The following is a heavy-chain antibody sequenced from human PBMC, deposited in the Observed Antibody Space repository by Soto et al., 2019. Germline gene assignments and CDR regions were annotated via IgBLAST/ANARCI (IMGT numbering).Heavy chain of an antibody. D-gene: IGHD5-12*01. CDR1: GYTFSSYA. Sequence: ASVKVSCKASGYTFSSYAMHWVRQAPGQRLEWMGWINAGNGNTKYSQKFQGRVTITRDTSASTAYMELSSLRSEDTAVYYFVIDKPSYSGYDLDYYYGMDVWGQGTTVTVSS. CDR2: INAGNGNT. J-gene: IGHJ6*02. V-gene: IGHV1-3*01. CDR3: VIDKPSYSGYDLDYYYGMDV.